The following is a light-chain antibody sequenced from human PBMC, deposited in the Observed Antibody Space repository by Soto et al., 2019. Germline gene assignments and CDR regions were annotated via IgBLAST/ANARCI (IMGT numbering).Light chain of an antibody. CDR3: QQSYGTPIT. J-gene: IGKJ5*01. CDR2: VAS. CDR1: QSISRY. Sequence: IQLTQSPSSLSASVGDRVAITRRASQSISRYLNWYQQKPGKAPNLLIYVASSLQSEVPSRFSGSGSGTDFTLTITSLQPEDFATYYCQQSYGTPITFGQGTRLEIK. V-gene: IGKV1-39*01.